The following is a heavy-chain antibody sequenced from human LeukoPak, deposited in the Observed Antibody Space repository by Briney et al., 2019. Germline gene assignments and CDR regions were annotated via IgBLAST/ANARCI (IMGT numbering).Heavy chain of an antibody. CDR2: LSSSGSTI. J-gene: IGHJ4*02. Sequence: NAGEPLRLSCVASGFPFSYYYMSWIRQAPGKGLEWVSYLSSSGSTIYYADSVKGRFTISRDNAKNSLYLQMNSLGAEDTAVYYCARGGGYCSGGSCYPYYFDYWGQGTLVTVSS. V-gene: IGHV3-11*01. D-gene: IGHD2-15*01. CDR3: ARGGGYCSGGSCYPYYFDY. CDR1: GFPFSYYY.